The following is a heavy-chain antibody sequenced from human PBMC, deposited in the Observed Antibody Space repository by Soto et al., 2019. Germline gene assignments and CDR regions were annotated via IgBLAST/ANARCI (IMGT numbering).Heavy chain of an antibody. CDR1: GYTFTGYY. Sequence: GASVKVSCKASGYTFTGYYMHWVRQAPGQGLEWMGWINPNSGGTNYAQKFQGWVTMTRDTSISTAYMELSRLRSDDTAVYYCARGTYRDYSSWSGIYYYYYGMDVWGQGTTVTVS. D-gene: IGHD6-13*01. J-gene: IGHJ6*02. CDR3: ARGTYRDYSSWSGIYYYYYGMDV. V-gene: IGHV1-2*04. CDR2: INPNSGGT.